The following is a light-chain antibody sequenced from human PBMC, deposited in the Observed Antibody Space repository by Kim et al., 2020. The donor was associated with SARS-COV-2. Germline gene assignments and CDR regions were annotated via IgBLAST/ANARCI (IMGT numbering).Light chain of an antibody. CDR2: YES. J-gene: IGLJ3*02. Sequence: ATGKAARITCGGNNIGSKSVHWYQQKPGQAPVLVIYYESDRPSGIPERFSGSNSGNADTLTISRVEAGDEADYYCQVWDSSSDHRVFGGGTQLTVL. V-gene: IGLV3-21*04. CDR3: QVWDSSSDHRV. CDR1: NIGSKS.